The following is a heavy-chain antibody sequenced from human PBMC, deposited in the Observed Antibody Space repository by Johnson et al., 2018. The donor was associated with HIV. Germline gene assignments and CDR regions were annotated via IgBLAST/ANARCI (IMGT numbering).Heavy chain of an antibody. Sequence: QVQLVESGGGVVQPGRSLRLSCAASGFTFNTYAMHWVRQAPGTGLEWVAVISYDGSNKYYADSVKGRFTISRDNAKKSLYLQMNSLRAEDTAVYYCAKGPQGIATPDAFDIWGQGTLVTVSS. D-gene: IGHD2-21*01. CDR1: GFTFNTYA. CDR2: ISYDGSNK. V-gene: IGHV3-30*04. J-gene: IGHJ3*02. CDR3: AKGPQGIATPDAFDI.